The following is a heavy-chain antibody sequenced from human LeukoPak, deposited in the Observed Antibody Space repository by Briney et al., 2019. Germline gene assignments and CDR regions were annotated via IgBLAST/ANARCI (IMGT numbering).Heavy chain of an antibody. CDR1: GGSISSYY. J-gene: IGHJ4*02. V-gene: IGHV4-59*01. D-gene: IGHD6-13*01. CDR3: ATLGAAAGSEDY. CDR2: IYYSGST. Sequence: PSETLSLTCTVSGGSISSYYWSWIRQPPGKGLEWIGYIYYSGSTNYNPSLKSRVTISVDTSKNQFSLKLSSVTAADTAVYYCATLGAAAGSEDYWGQGTLVTVSS.